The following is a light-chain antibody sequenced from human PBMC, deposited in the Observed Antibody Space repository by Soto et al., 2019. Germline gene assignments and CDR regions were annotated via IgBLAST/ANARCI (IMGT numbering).Light chain of an antibody. J-gene: IGKJ5*01. CDR2: DVS. CDR3: QQYDSLPLT. Sequence: DIQMTQSPPSLSVSVGDRVTITCQASQDISNYLDWFQQKPGKAPQLLIFDVSNLQTGVPSRFSGGGSGTDFALTISSLEPEDIATYYCQQYDSLPLTFGQGTRLEL. CDR1: QDISNY. V-gene: IGKV1-33*01.